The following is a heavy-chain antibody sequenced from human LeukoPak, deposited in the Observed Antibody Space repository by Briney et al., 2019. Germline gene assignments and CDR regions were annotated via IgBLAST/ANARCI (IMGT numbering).Heavy chain of an antibody. CDR2: IYPGDSDT. Sequence: GESLKISCKGSGYFFTSYWIGWVRQMPGKGLEWMGIIYPGDSDTRYSPSFQGQVTISADKSISTAYLQWSSLKASDTAMYYCARYYYGSGTYFNWFDPWGQGTLVTVSA. J-gene: IGHJ5*02. CDR1: GYFFTSYW. V-gene: IGHV5-51*01. CDR3: ARYYYGSGTYFNWFDP. D-gene: IGHD3-10*01.